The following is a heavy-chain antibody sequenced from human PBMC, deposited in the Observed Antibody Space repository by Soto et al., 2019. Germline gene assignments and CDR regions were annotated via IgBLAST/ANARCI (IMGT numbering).Heavy chain of an antibody. J-gene: IGHJ6*02. CDR1: GFTFSSYG. CDR3: AKSSYDFWSDEDSAAYYYYGMDV. V-gene: IGHV3-30*18. Sequence: GGSLRLSCAASGFTFSSYGMHWVRQAPGKGLEWVAVISYDGSNKYYADSVKGRFTISRDNSKNTLYLQMNSLRAEDTAVYYCAKSSYDFWSDEDSAAYYYYGMDVWGQGTTVTVSS. D-gene: IGHD3-3*01. CDR2: ISYDGSNK.